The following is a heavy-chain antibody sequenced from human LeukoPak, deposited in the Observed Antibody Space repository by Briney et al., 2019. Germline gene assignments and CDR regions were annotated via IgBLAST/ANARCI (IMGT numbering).Heavy chain of an antibody. Sequence: AGPLTLFCAASGFSLSSHGMHWVCQAPPNGLAWVAVKWYVGRNKNYADSVKGRFTTSRDNSKNTLYPQMNSLRAEHTPVYYCARDLDIVALAPYYYYGMDVWGQGTTVTVSS. CDR1: GFSLSSHG. J-gene: IGHJ6*02. V-gene: IGHV3-33*01. CDR3: ARDLDIVALAPYYYYGMDV. CDR2: KWYVGRNK. D-gene: IGHD5-12*01.